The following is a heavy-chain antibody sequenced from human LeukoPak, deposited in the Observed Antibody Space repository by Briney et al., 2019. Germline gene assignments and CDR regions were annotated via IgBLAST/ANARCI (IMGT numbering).Heavy chain of an antibody. Sequence: GASVKVSCKASGGTFSSYAISWVRQAPGQGLEWMGWISAYNGNTNYAQKLQGRVTMTTDTSTSTAYMELRSLRSDDTAVYYCASYSGPNAFDIWGQGTMVTVSS. J-gene: IGHJ3*02. CDR3: ASYSGPNAFDI. CDR2: ISAYNGNT. V-gene: IGHV1-18*01. CDR1: GGTFSSYA. D-gene: IGHD2-21*01.